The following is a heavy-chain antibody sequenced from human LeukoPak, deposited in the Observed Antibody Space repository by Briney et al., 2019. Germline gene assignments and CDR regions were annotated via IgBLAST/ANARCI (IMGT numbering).Heavy chain of an antibody. D-gene: IGHD2-2*02. CDR1: GFTFSAYW. J-gene: IGHJ4*02. V-gene: IGHV3-66*02. Sequence: GGSLRLSCAASGFTFSAYWMSWVRQAPGKGLEWVSVIYSGGSTYYADSVKGRFTISRDNSKNTLYLQMNSLRAEDTAVYYCARDGYCSSTSCYTGLWYFDYWGQGTLVTVSS. CDR2: IYSGGST. CDR3: ARDGYCSSTSCYTGLWYFDY.